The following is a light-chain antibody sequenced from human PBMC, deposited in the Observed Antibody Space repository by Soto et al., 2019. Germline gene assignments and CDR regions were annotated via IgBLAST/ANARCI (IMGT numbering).Light chain of an antibody. CDR3: SSYTAYTTYV. V-gene: IGLV2-14*03. CDR1: YSDVGAFNY. CDR2: DVS. Sequence: QSVLTPPASVSGAPGQSITISCTGAYSDVGAFNYVSWYQQFACKAPKLIIYDVSSRPSGISNRFSGSKSDNTASLTISGLQAEDEADYFCSSYTAYTTYVFGTGTKVTV. J-gene: IGLJ1*01.